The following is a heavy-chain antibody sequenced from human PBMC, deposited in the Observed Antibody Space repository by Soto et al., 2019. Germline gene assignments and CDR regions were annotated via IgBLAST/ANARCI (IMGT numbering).Heavy chain of an antibody. D-gene: IGHD1-1*01. CDR1: GYTFTSYG. CDR2: ISAHNGNT. CDR3: ARGRYGDY. V-gene: IGHV1-18*01. Sequence: QVHLVQSGAEVKKPGASVKVSCKGSGYTFTSYGITWVRQAPGQGLEWMGWISAHNGNTDYAQKLQGRVTVTRDTSKGTAYMELRGRRSYDPAVYDCARGRYGDYWGQGALVTGSS. J-gene: IGHJ4*02.